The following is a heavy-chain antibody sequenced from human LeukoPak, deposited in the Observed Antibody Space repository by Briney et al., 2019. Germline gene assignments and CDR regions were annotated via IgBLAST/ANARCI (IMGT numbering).Heavy chain of an antibody. V-gene: IGHV3-7*01. J-gene: IGHJ4*02. CDR3: TRDLNHDSSG. Sequence: PGGSLRHSCAASGFSLSDYWMTWVRQAPGKGLECVGNIKFDGSEIYYLDSVRGRFSISRDNAKNSLYLQMNSLRVEDTAVYYCTRDLNHDSSGWGQGTPVTVSS. D-gene: IGHD3-22*01. CDR1: GFSLSDYW. CDR2: IKFDGSEI.